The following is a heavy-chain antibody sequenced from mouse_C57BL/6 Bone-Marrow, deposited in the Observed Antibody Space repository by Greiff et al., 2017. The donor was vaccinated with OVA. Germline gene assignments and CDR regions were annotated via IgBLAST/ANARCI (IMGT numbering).Heavy chain of an antibody. CDR2: IYPGSGNT. V-gene: IGHV1-66*01. J-gene: IGHJ2*01. CDR1: GYSFTSYY. D-gene: IGHD3-3*01. Sequence: VKLVESGPELVKPGASVKISCKASGYSFTSYYIHWVKQRPGQGLEWIGWIYPGSGNTKYNEKFKGKATLTADTSSSTAYMQLSSLTSEDSAVYYCARWGTGGYYFDYWGQGTTLTVSS. CDR3: ARWGTGGYYFDY.